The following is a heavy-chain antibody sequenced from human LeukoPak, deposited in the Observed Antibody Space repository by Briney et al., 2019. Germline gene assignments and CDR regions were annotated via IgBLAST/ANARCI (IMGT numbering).Heavy chain of an antibody. CDR3: ARDLDLDY. J-gene: IGHJ4*02. CDR1: GFTFSSYS. Sequence: PGGSLRLSCAASGFTFSSYSMNWVRQAPGKGLEWVSYISSGGSNKYYADSVKGRFTISRDNSKNSLYLQMNSLRDEDTAVYYCARDLDLDYWGQGTLVTVSS. V-gene: IGHV3-48*02. CDR2: ISSGGSNK.